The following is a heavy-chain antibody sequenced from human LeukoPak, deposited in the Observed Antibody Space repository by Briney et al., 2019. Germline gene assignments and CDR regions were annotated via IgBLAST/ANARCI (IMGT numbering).Heavy chain of an antibody. V-gene: IGHV3-64D*06. CDR2: ISSNGRST. CDR1: GFTFSSYA. CDR3: VRFYYGLRAFDI. J-gene: IGHJ3*02. Sequence: PGGSLRLSCSASGFTFSSYAMHWVRQAPGKGLEYVSTISSNGRSTDYADSVKGRFTISRDNSKNTLYLQMSSLRAEDTAVYHCVRFYYGLRAFDIWGQGTMVTVSS. D-gene: IGHD3-10*01.